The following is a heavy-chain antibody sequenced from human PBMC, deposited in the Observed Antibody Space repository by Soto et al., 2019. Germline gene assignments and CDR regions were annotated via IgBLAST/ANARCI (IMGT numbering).Heavy chain of an antibody. D-gene: IGHD2-15*01. CDR3: SLRMTYPHSAGMDV. CDR2: IYGNDEM. CDR1: GFSLSSEGVA. V-gene: IGHV2-5*01. Sequence: QITLKQSGPTLVKPTQTLTLACTFSGFSLSSEGVAVSWVRQPPGKALEWLTLIYGNDEMSYSPSLKSILTITKDPSNNPVVLTMTNMDPVDRGTYYCSLRMTYPHSAGMDVWGQVTTVTVYS. J-gene: IGHJ6*02.